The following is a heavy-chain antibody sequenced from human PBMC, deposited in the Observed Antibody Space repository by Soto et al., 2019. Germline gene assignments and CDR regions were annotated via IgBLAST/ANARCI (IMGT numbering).Heavy chain of an antibody. J-gene: IGHJ6*02. Sequence: EVQLVESGGGLVQPGGSLRLSCEASGFTFRNYDMHWVRQGTGKGLEWVSGISAAGDPDYADSVEGRFTISRENAQNSFFLKMNSLGVGDTAVYYCARADRDFYGLDVWGQGTMVIVSS. V-gene: IGHV3-13*05. CDR1: GFTFRNYD. CDR2: ISAAGDP. CDR3: ARADRDFYGLDV.